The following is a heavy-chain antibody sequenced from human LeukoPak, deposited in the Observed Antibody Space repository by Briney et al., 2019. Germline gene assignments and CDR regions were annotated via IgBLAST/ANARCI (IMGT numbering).Heavy chain of an antibody. Sequence: ASVKVSCKASGYTFTDYALHWVRQAPGQSLEWMGWITTGRGETRFSQDFQRRITLTRDKSANTVYMDLTDLTSEDTAVYYCAKDSIRIAARAEYFQHWGQGTLVTVSS. J-gene: IGHJ1*01. D-gene: IGHD6-6*01. V-gene: IGHV1-3*03. CDR2: ITTGRGET. CDR3: AKDSIRIAARAEYFQH. CDR1: GYTFTDYA.